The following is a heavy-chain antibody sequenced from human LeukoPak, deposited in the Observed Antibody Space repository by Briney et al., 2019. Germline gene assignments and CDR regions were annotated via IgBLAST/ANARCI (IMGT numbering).Heavy chain of an antibody. D-gene: IGHD1-26*01. CDR2: IYPGDSDT. V-gene: IGHV5-51*01. CDR3: ARGGLVGSTKNYFDY. CDR1: GYSFTTYW. J-gene: IGHJ4*02. Sequence: GDSLNLSCKSSGYSFTTYWIGWVRQMTGKGLDWMGIIYPGDSDTRYSPSFQGQVTISADKSITTAYLQWSSLKASDTAMYYCARGGLVGSTKNYFDYWGQGTLVTVSS.